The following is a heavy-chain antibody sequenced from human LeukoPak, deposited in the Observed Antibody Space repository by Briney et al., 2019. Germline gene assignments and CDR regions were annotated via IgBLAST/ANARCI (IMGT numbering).Heavy chain of an antibody. V-gene: IGHV4-39*01. Sequence: PSETLSLTCTVSGGSISSSSYYWGWIRQPPGKGLEWIGSIYYSGSTYYNPSLKGRVTISVDTSKNQFSPKLSSVTAADTAVYYCARFGYDILTGGLFDPWGQGTLVTVSS. J-gene: IGHJ5*02. CDR3: ARFGYDILTGGLFDP. CDR1: GGSISSSSYY. CDR2: IYYSGST. D-gene: IGHD3-9*01.